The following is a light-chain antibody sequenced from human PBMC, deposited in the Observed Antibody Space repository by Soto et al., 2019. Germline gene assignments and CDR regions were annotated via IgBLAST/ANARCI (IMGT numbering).Light chain of an antibody. CDR2: DAS. Sequence: EIVLTQSPGTLSLSPGERATLSCRASQSVSSSSLAWYQQKRGQAPRLLIHDASSRATGIPDRFSGSGSGTDFTLTISRLEPEDFAVYYCQQYGGSPRTFGQVTKVDIK. V-gene: IGKV3-20*01. CDR3: QQYGGSPRT. J-gene: IGKJ1*01. CDR1: QSVSSSS.